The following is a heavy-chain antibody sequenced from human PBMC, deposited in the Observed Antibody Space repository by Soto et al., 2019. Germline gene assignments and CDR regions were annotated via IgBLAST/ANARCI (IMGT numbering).Heavy chain of an antibody. CDR2: LYYSGST. Sequence: LSLTCTVSGGSISNYYWSWIRQPPGKGLEWIGYLYYSGSTKYNPSLNSRVTISVDTSKNQFSLKLSSVTAADTAVYFCARTASSSNFYYYGMDVWGQGTTVTVSS. D-gene: IGHD6-6*01. CDR1: GGSISNYY. J-gene: IGHJ6*02. CDR3: ARTASSSNFYYYGMDV. V-gene: IGHV4-59*01.